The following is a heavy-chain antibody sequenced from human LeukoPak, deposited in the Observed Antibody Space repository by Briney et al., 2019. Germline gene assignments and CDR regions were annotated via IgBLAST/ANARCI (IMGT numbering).Heavy chain of an antibody. CDR3: ARDRASVAGYFDY. J-gene: IGHJ4*02. CDR1: GGSISSYY. Sequence: SETLSLTCTVSGGSISSYYWSWIRQPPGKGLEWIGYIYYSGSTYYNPSLKSRVTISVDTSKNQCSLKLSSVTAADTAVYYCARDRASVAGYFDYWGQGTLVTVSS. V-gene: IGHV4-59*12. D-gene: IGHD6-19*01. CDR2: IYYSGST.